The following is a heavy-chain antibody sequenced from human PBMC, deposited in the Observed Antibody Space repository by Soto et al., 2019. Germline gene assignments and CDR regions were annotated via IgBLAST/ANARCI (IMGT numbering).Heavy chain of an antibody. Sequence: SETLSLTCTVSGGSISSYYWSWIRQPPGKGLEWIGYIYYSGSTNYNPSLKSRVTISVDTSKNQFSLKLSSVTAADTAVYYCARVYDFWSGYYYYMEVWGKGTTVTVSS. CDR3: ARVYDFWSGYYYYMEV. CDR1: GGSISSYY. J-gene: IGHJ6*03. D-gene: IGHD3-3*01. V-gene: IGHV4-59*01. CDR2: IYYSGST.